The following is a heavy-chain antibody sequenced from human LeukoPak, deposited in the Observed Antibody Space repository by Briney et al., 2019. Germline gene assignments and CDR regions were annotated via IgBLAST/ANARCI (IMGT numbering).Heavy chain of an antibody. CDR3: ARAVGSFDWLPLFDY. V-gene: IGHV4-38-2*02. J-gene: IGHJ4*02. D-gene: IGHD3-9*01. Sequence: PSETLSLTCTVSGYSIRSGFYWGWIRPSPGKGLEWIGNIYHSGITYYTPSLKSRVTISVDTSKNQFYLKLSSVTAADTAVYYCARAVGSFDWLPLFDYWGQGTLVTVSS. CDR1: GYSIRSGFY. CDR2: IYHSGIT.